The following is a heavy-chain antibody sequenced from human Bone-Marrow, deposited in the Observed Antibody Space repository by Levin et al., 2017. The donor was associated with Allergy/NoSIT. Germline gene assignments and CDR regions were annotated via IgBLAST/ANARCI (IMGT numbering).Heavy chain of an antibody. CDR3: ATTNTAMVKDLDY. V-gene: IGHV1-69*13. Sequence: ASVKVSCKASGGTFRSLAINWVRQAPGQGLEWMGGIIPMFGTPNFAKKLQDRVTITADESTTTAYMELSSLRSDDTAVYYCATTNTAMVKDLDYWGQGTLVTVSS. CDR2: IIPMFGTP. J-gene: IGHJ4*02. D-gene: IGHD5-18*01. CDR1: GGTFRSLA.